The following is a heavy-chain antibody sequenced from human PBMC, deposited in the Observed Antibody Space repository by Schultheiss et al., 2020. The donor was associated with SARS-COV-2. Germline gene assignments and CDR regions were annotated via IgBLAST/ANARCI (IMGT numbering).Heavy chain of an antibody. CDR1: GDSISNYY. D-gene: IGHD2-15*01. J-gene: IGHJ5*02. Sequence: SETLSLTCTVSGDSISNYYWSWIRQPPGKGLEWIGYIHYSGSTNYNPSLKSRVTISVDTSKNQFSLKLSSVTAADTAVYYCARLRIVVVVAGTPVGWFDPWGQGALVTVSS. CDR3: ARLRIVVVVAGTPVGWFDP. V-gene: IGHV4-59*01. CDR2: IHYSGST.